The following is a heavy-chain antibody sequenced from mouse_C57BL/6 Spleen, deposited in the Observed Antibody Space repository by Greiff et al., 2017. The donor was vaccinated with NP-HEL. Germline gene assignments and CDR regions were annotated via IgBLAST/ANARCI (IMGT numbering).Heavy chain of an antibody. CDR1: GYTFTSYW. D-gene: IGHD2-5*01. CDR2: IYPGSGST. V-gene: IGHV1-55*01. CDR3: ARSPYSNYVSYFDY. J-gene: IGHJ2*01. Sequence: QVQLQQPGAELVKPGASVKMSCKASGYTFTSYWITWVKQRPGQGLEWIGDIYPGSGSTNYNEKFKSKATLTVDTSSSTAYMQLSSLTSEDSAVYYCARSPYSNYVSYFDYWGQGTTLTVSS.